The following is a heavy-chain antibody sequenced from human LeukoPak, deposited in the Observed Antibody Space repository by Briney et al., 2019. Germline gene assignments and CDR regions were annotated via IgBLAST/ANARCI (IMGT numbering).Heavy chain of an antibody. CDR1: GGTFSSYA. D-gene: IGHD6-19*01. J-gene: IGHJ4*02. CDR2: IIPIFGTA. V-gene: IGHV1-69*01. Sequence: SVKVSFKASGGTFSSYAISWVRQAPGQGLEWMGGIIPIFGTANYAQKFQGRVTITADESTSTAYMELSSLRSEDTAVYYCARGMGYSSGWYFDYWGQGTLVTVTS. CDR3: ARGMGYSSGWYFDY.